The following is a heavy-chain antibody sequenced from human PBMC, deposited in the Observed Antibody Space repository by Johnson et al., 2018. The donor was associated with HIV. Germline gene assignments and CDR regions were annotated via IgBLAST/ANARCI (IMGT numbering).Heavy chain of an antibody. D-gene: IGHD2-15*01. CDR1: GFTFHDSG. CDR3: ARGDGSSLDAFDI. V-gene: IGHV3-9*01. Sequence: VQLVESGGGVVRPGGSLRLSCAASGFTFHDSGMHWVRQAPGKGLEWVSGISWNSGSIGYADSVKGRFTISRDNAKNTLYLQMNSLRAEDTAVYYCARGDGSSLDAFDIWGQGTMLTVSS. CDR2: ISWNSGSI. J-gene: IGHJ3*02.